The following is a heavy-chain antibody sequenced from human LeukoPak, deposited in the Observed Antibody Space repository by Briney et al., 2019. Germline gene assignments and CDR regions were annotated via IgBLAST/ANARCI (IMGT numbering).Heavy chain of an antibody. CDR3: ARSIPYGTTWYGRSDY. CDR2: INEDGSKK. V-gene: IGHV3-7*03. Sequence: TGGSLRLSCAASGFAFSDYWMSWVRQAPGKGLEWVANINEDGSKKHYLDSVEGRFTISRDNALNSLYLQMNSLRAEDTAIYYCARSIPYGTTWYGRSDYWGQGTLVTVSS. D-gene: IGHD6-13*01. CDR1: GFAFSDYW. J-gene: IGHJ4*02.